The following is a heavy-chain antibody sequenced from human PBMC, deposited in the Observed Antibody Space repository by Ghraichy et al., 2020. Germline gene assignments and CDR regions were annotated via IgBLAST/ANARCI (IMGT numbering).Heavy chain of an antibody. Sequence: GESLNISCAASGFTFNNYAINWVRQAPEKGLEWVSTITGSGTITYYADSVKGRCTISRDNSKSTVYLQLNSLRAEETAVYYCAKRSFCSGASCCFDYWGQGILVTVSP. CDR2: ITGSGTIT. CDR3: AKRSFCSGASCCFDY. J-gene: IGHJ4*02. D-gene: IGHD2-15*01. CDR1: GFTFNNYA. V-gene: IGHV3-23*01.